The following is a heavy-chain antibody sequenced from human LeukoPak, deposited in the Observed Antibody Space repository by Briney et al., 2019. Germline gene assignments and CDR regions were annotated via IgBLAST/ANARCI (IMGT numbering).Heavy chain of an antibody. J-gene: IGHJ4*02. V-gene: IGHV3-23*01. D-gene: IGHD6-13*01. CDR1: GFTFSSYA. Sequence: GGSLRLSCAASGFTFSSYAMGWVRQAPGKGLEWVSVISGSGGSTYYADSVKGRFTISRDNSKNTLYLQMNGLRAEDTAVYYCARDRAPGIAAAGIGYWGQGTLVTVSS. CDR3: ARDRAPGIAAAGIGY. CDR2: ISGSGGST.